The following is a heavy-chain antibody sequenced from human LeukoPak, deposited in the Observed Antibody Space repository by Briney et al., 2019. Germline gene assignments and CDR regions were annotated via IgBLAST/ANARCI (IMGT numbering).Heavy chain of an antibody. D-gene: IGHD3-16*01. J-gene: IGHJ4*02. CDR2: MKEDGSAT. V-gene: IGHV3-7*04. CDR3: ARGGASHFES. CDR1: AFSSNTYS. Sequence: GGSLRLSCAADSAFSSNTYSWIRQTPGKGLEWVAKMKEDGSATYYVDSVKGRFTISRDNAKRSLWLQMSRLKVEDTAVYYCARGGASHFESWGQGTLVTVST.